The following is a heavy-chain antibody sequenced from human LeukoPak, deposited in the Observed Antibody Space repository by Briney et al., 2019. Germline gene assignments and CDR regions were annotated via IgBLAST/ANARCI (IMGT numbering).Heavy chain of an antibody. CDR3: ARQGSYNDYYYYGMDV. CDR1: GYSFTSYW. CDR2: IYPGDSDT. J-gene: IGHJ6*02. Sequence: GESLKISCKGSGYSFTSYWIGWVRQMPGKGLEWMGIIYPGDSDTRYSPSFQGQVTISADKSTSTASLQWSSLKASDTAMYYCARQGSYNDYYYYGMDVWGQGTTVTVSS. D-gene: IGHD1-1*01. V-gene: IGHV5-51*01.